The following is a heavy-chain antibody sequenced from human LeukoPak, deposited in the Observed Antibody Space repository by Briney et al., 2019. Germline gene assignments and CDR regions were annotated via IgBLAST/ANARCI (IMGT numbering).Heavy chain of an antibody. D-gene: IGHD6-19*01. V-gene: IGHV1-2*02. Sequence: ASVKVSCKASGYTFTGYYMHWVRQAPGQGPEWMGWINPNSGGTNYAQKFQGRVTMTRDTSISTAYMELSRLRSDDTAVYYCARDAIAVAGTFYYYMDVWGKGTTVTVSS. J-gene: IGHJ6*03. CDR2: INPNSGGT. CDR3: ARDAIAVAGTFYYYMDV. CDR1: GYTFTGYY.